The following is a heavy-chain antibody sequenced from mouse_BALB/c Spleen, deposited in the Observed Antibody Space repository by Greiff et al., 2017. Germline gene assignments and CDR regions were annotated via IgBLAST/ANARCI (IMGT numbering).Heavy chain of an antibody. CDR2: ISNGGGST. V-gene: IGHV5-12-2*01. CDR3: ARGVAGGDY. CDR1: GFTFSSYT. D-gene: IGHD1-1*01. Sequence: EVKLVESGGGLVQPGGSLKLSCAASGFTFSSYTMSWVRQTPEKRLEWVAYISNGGGSTYYPDTVQGRFTISRDNAKNTLYLQMSSLKSEDTAMYYCARGVAGGDYWGQGTTLTVSS. J-gene: IGHJ2*01.